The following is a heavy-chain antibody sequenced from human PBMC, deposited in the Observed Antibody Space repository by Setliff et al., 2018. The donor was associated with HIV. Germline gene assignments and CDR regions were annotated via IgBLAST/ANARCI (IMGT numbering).Heavy chain of an antibody. CDR1: GFTLSDYW. D-gene: IGHD2-2*01. J-gene: IGHJ4*02. CDR2: IKKDGSEE. V-gene: IGHV3-7*01. CDR3: TRTYCSSTSCYDDC. Sequence: GGSLRLSCAASGFTLSDYWMGWVRQAPGKGLEWVANIKKDGSEERYVDSVRGRFTVSRDNAKMSLYLQMNSLRAEDTAVYYCTRTYCSSTSCYDDCWGQGT.